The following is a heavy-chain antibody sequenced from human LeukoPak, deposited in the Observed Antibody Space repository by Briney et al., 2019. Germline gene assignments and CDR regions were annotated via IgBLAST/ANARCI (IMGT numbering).Heavy chain of an antibody. J-gene: IGHJ3*02. CDR2: IYTSGST. CDR1: GGSISSGSYY. D-gene: IGHD1-26*01. Sequence: SETLSLTCTVSGGSISSGSYYWSWIRQPAGKGLEWIGRIYTSGSTNYNPSLKSRVTISVDTPKNQFSLKLSSVTAADTAVYYCARRVEVGATNGAFDIWGQGTMVTVSS. V-gene: IGHV4-61*02. CDR3: ARRVEVGATNGAFDI.